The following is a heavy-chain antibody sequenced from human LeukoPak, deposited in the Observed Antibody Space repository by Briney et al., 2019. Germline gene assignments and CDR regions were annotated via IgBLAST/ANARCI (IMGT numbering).Heavy chain of an antibody. V-gene: IGHV4-59*08. J-gene: IGHJ6*02. CDR1: GGFISSYY. Sequence: PSDTLSLTCTVSGGFISSYYWSWIRQPPGKGLEWIGFIYHIGSTTYNPSLKSRVTMSLDTSKNQFSLNLNSVTAADTAVYYCARRGAARRYDGMDVWGQGTTVTVSS. CDR2: IYHIGST. D-gene: IGHD6-6*01. CDR3: ARRGAARRYDGMDV.